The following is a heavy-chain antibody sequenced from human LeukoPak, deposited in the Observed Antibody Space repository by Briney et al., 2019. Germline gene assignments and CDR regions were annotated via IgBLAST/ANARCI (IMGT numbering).Heavy chain of an antibody. D-gene: IGHD3-10*01. CDR2: INGDGSTT. J-gene: IGHJ4*02. CDR1: GFTFSTDW. V-gene: IGHV3-74*03. Sequence: PGGSLRLSCTASGFTFSTDWINWVRQSPGKGLVWVALINGDGSTTTHADSVKGRFTISRDNAKNTAYLQMNSLRDEDTAVYFCARDYAGSPDYWGQGTLVTVSA. CDR3: ARDYAGSPDY.